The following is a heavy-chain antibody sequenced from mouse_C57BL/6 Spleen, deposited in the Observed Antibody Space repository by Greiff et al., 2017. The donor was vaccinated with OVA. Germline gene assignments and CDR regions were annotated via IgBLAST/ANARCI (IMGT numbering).Heavy chain of an antibody. V-gene: IGHV1-26*01. CDR2: INNNNGGT. D-gene: IGHD2-4*01. CDR1: GYTFTDYY. J-gene: IGHJ2*01. CDR3: ASPIYYDYGDY. Sequence: EVQLQQSGPELVQPGASVKISCKASGYTFTDYYMNWVKQSHGKSLEWIGDINNNNGGTSYNQKFKGKDTLTVDKSSSTAYMELRSLTAEDSAVYCCASPIYYDYGDYWGQGTTLTVSS.